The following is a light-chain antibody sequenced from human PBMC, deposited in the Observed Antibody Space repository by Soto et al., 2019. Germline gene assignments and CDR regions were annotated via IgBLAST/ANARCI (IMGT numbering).Light chain of an antibody. V-gene: IGLV3-27*01. J-gene: IGLJ2*01. CDR2: KDS. CDR3: YSAADNNYVV. Sequence: SYELTQPSSVSVSPGQTARITCSGDVLAKKYARWFQQKPGQAPVLVIYKDSERPSGIPERFSGSSSGTTVTLTISGAQVEDEGDYYCYSAADNNYVVFGGGTKLTVL. CDR1: VLAKKY.